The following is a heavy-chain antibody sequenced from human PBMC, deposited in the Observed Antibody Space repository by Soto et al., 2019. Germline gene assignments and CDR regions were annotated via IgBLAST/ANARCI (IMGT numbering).Heavy chain of an antibody. J-gene: IGHJ4*02. Sequence: PSETLSLTCSVSGGSISSGGYYWSWIRQHPGKGLEWIGYIYYSGSTYYNPSLKSRVTISVDTSKNQFSLKLSSVTAADTAVYYCAMLAAAGTGASHYWGKGTLVTVSS. CDR1: GGSISSGGYY. D-gene: IGHD6-13*01. CDR2: IYYSGST. CDR3: AMLAAAGTGASHY. V-gene: IGHV4-31*03.